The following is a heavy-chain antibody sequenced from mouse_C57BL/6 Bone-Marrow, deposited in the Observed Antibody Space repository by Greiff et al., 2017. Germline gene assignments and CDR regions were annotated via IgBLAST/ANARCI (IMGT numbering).Heavy chain of an antibody. J-gene: IGHJ2*01. V-gene: IGHV8-8*01. CDR3: ARSDFFVDY. CDR1: GFSLSTFGMG. Sequence: QVTLKESGPGILQPSQTISLTCAFSGFSLSTFGMGVGWIRQPSGKGLEWLAHIWWDDDKYYNPALKSRLTISEDTTKNQLFLKIANVDTAATATYYCARSDFFVDYWGQGPTLSVSS. D-gene: IGHD2-13*01. CDR2: IWWDDDK.